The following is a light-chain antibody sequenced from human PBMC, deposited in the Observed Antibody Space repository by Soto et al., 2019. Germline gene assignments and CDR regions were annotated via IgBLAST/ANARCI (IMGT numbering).Light chain of an antibody. CDR3: HQSASTPMYT. Sequence: DIQMTQSPSSLSASVGDRVTITCRASQDISSYLNWYQHKPGKAPKLLIYAASSLLGGDPSRFSGSGSGTDFTLTISSLHPEDFATYYCHQSASTPMYTLGQGTKLEMK. CDR1: QDISSY. V-gene: IGKV1-39*01. CDR2: AAS. J-gene: IGKJ2*01.